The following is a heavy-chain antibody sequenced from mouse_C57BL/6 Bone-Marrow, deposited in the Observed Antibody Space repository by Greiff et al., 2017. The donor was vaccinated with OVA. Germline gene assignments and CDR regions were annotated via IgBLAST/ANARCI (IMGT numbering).Heavy chain of an antibody. CDR1: CYTFTSYW. D-gene: IGHD2-5*01. CDR2: INPSSGYT. CDR3: ARDYSTWYFDV. V-gene: IGHV1-7*01. J-gene: IGHJ1*03. Sequence: VQLQQSGAELAKPGASVKLSCKASCYTFTSYWMHWVKQRPGQGLEWIGYINPSSGYTKYNQKFKDKATLTADKSSSTAYMQLSSLTYEDSAVYYCARDYSTWYFDVWGTGTTVTVSS.